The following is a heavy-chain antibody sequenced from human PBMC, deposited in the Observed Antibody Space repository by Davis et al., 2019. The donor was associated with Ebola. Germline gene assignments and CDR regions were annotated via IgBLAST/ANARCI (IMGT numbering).Heavy chain of an antibody. CDR1: GFTFSNYD. D-gene: IGHD3-22*01. V-gene: IGHV3-21*01. J-gene: IGHJ3*02. Sequence: GESLKISCAASGFTFSNYDMNWVRQAPGKGLEWVSSISSASYYIYYADSLKGRFTISRDNAKNSLYLQMNSLRAEDTAVYHCARGGYYDTSGYSHEAFDIWGQGTVVTVSS. CDR2: ISSASYYI. CDR3: ARGGYYDTSGYSHEAFDI.